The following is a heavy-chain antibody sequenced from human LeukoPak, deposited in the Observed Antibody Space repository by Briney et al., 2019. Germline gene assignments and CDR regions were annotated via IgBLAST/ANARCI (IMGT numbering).Heavy chain of an antibody. D-gene: IGHD2-15*01. CDR3: ARLLPLQGGDV. Sequence: PSETLSLTCTVSGGSISSYYWSWTRQPAGKGLEWIGRIYTSGSTNYNASLKSRVSMSVDTSKNQFSLKLSSVTAADTAVYYCARLLPLQGGDVWGQGTTVTVSS. J-gene: IGHJ6*02. V-gene: IGHV4-4*07. CDR1: GGSISSYY. CDR2: IYTSGST.